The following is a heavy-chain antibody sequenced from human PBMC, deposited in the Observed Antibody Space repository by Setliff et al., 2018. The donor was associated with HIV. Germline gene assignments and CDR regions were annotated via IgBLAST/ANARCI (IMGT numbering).Heavy chain of an antibody. CDR3: ARGCRVGWVFTYGMDV. CDR1: GFIFSSYA. J-gene: IGHJ6*02. Sequence: PGGSLRLSCAASGFIFSSYAMHWVRQAPGKGLEWVAVMSYDGNNKYYADSVKGRFTISRDNSKNTLFLQMNSLRPEDTAVYYCARGCRVGWVFTYGMDVWGQGT. CDR2: MSYDGNNK. V-gene: IGHV3-30*01. D-gene: IGHD6-13*01.